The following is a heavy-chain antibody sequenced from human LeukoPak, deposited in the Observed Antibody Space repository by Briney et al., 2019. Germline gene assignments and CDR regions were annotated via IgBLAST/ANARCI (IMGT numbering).Heavy chain of an antibody. CDR2: IYYSGST. D-gene: IGHD5-12*01. CDR3: ARRYSGYDSFDAFDI. CDR1: GGSISSYY. J-gene: IGHJ3*02. V-gene: IGHV4-59*01. Sequence: SETLSLTCTVSGGSISSYYWSWIRQPPGKGLEWIGYIYYSGSTNYNPSLKSRVTISVDTSKNQFSLKLSSVTAADTAVYYCARRYSGYDSFDAFDIWGQGTMVTVSS.